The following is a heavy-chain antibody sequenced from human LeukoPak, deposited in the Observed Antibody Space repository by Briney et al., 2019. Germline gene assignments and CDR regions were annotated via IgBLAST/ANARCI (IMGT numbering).Heavy chain of an antibody. CDR2: ISGSGGST. D-gene: IGHD3-10*01. CDR1: GFTFSSYA. J-gene: IGHJ4*02. CDR3: AKEGSPRVRGVMDY. V-gene: IGHV3-23*01. Sequence: SGGSLRLSCAASGFTFSSYAMSWVRQAPGKGLEWVSAISGSGGSTYYADSVKGRFTISRDNSRNTLYLQMNSLRAEDTAVYYCAKEGSPRVRGVMDYWGQGTLVTVSS.